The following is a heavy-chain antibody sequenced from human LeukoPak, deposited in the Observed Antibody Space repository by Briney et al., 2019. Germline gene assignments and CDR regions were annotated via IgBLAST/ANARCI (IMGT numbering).Heavy chain of an antibody. CDR1: GVSFSGYY. J-gene: IGHJ5*02. V-gene: IGHV4-34*01. Sequence: SETLSLTCAVYGVSFSGYYWSWIRLPPGKGLEWIGEINHSGSTNYNPSLKSRVTISVDTSKNQFSLKLSSVTAADTAVYYCARRGPIQFGVVIIRWFDPWGQGTLVAVSS. CDR2: INHSGST. CDR3: ARRGPIQFGVVIIRWFDP. D-gene: IGHD3-3*01.